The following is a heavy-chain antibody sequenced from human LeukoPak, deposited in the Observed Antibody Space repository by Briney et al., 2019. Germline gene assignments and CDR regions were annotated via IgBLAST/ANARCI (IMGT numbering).Heavy chain of an antibody. Sequence: TGGSLRLSCAVSGITLSNYVMSWVRQAPGKGLEWVAGISDSGGRTKYADSVKGRFTISRDNPKNTLYLQMNSLRAEDTAVYFCAKRGVVIRVILVGFHKEAYYFDSWGQGALVTVSS. D-gene: IGHD3-22*01. J-gene: IGHJ4*02. CDR3: AKRGVVIRVILVGFHKEAYYFDS. CDR2: ISDSGGRT. V-gene: IGHV3-23*01. CDR1: GITLSNYV.